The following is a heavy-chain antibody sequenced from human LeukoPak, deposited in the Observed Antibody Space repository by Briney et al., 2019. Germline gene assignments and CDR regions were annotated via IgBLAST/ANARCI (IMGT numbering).Heavy chain of an antibody. D-gene: IGHD7-27*01. CDR3: ARETGEGAFDI. Sequence: SETLSLTCTVSGGSISSYYWSWIRQPPGKGLEWIGYIYYSGSTNYNPSLKSRVTISVDTSKNQFSPKLSSVTAADTAVYYCARETGEGAFDIWGQGTMVTVSS. CDR1: GGSISSYY. J-gene: IGHJ3*02. V-gene: IGHV4-59*01. CDR2: IYYSGST.